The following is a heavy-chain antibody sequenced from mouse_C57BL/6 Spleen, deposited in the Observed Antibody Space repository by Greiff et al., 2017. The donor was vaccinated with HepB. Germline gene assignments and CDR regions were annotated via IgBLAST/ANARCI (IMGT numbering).Heavy chain of an antibody. CDR3: ARKKGGYSFDY. CDR1: GYTFTSYW. Sequence: QVQLQQPGAELVMPGASVKLSCKASGYTFTSYWMHWVKQRPGQGLEWIGEIDPSDSYTNYNQKFKGKSTLTVDKSSSTAYMQLSSLTSEDSAVYYCARKKGGYSFDYWGQGTTLTVSS. J-gene: IGHJ2*01. CDR2: IDPSDSYT. V-gene: IGHV1-69*01. D-gene: IGHD2-3*01.